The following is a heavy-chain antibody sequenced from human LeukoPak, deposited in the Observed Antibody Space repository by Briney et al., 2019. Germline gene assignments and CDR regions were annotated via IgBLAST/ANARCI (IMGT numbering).Heavy chain of an antibody. Sequence: GASVKVSCKASGGTFSSYAISWVRQAPGQGLEWMGRIIPILGIANYAQKFQGRVTITADKSTSTAYMELSSLRSEDTAVYYCARAYSSGDYFDYWGQGTLVTVSS. CDR2: IIPILGIA. CDR1: GGTFSSYA. D-gene: IGHD6-19*01. V-gene: IGHV1-69*04. J-gene: IGHJ4*02. CDR3: ARAYSSGDYFDY.